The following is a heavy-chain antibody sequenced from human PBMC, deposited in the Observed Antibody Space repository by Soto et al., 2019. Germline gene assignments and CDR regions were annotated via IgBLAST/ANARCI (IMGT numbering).Heavy chain of an antibody. V-gene: IGHV4-39*01. CDR3: ARQVVDGTVAGTGSFDY. CDR2: FYYSGST. D-gene: IGHD6-19*01. Sequence: QLQLQESGPGLVKPSETLSLTCTVSGGSISSTSYYWVWIRQPPAKGLEWIGSFYYSGSTYYNPSLKSRVTISVDTSENQFSLKLSSVTAADTAVYYCARQVVDGTVAGTGSFDYWGQGTQVTVSS. CDR1: GGSISSTSYY. J-gene: IGHJ4*02.